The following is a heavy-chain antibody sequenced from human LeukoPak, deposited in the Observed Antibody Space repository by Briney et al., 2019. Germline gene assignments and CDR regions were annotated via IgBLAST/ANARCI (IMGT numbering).Heavy chain of an antibody. CDR3: ARDSSGYTRPDY. Sequence: ASVKVSCKASGSVFTTSYIHWVRQAPGQGLEWMGWINPSPSSGGTKYAQKFKGRVTMTRDVSINTAYMELSRLRADDTAVYYCARDSSGYTRPDYGGHGTLVTVSA. J-gene: IGHJ4*01. CDR2: INPSPSSGGT. CDR1: GSVFTTSY. D-gene: IGHD3-22*01. V-gene: IGHV1-2*02.